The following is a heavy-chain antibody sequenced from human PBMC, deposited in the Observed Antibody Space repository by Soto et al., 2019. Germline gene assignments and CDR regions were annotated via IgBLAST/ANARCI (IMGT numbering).Heavy chain of an antibody. CDR3: ARDQDTFGQAVFDS. J-gene: IGHJ4*02. V-gene: IGHV3-74*01. D-gene: IGHD3-16*01. Sequence: EVQLVESGGGLVQPGESLRLSCAASGFTLSSRWMHWVRQAPGKGLVWVSRIKTDGSSTSYADSVKGRFTISRDNAKNTLYLRMNSLRAEDTAMYYCARDQDTFGQAVFDSWGQGTLVTVSS. CDR2: IKTDGSST. CDR1: GFTLSSRW.